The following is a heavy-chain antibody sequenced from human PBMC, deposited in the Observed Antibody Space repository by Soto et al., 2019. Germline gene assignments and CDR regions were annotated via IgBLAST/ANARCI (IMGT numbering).Heavy chain of an antibody. CDR3: ARVSLLTDGSGSYYGYYYYYYMDV. D-gene: IGHD3-10*01. CDR1: GFTFSSYW. V-gene: IGHV3-74*01. Sequence: EVQLVESGGGLVQPGGSLRLSCAASGFTFSSYWMHWVRQAPGKGLVWVSRINSDGSSTSYADSVKGRFTISRDNAKNTLYLQMNSLRAEDTAVYYCARVSLLTDGSGSYYGYYYYYYMDVWGKGTTVTVSS. CDR2: INSDGSST. J-gene: IGHJ6*03.